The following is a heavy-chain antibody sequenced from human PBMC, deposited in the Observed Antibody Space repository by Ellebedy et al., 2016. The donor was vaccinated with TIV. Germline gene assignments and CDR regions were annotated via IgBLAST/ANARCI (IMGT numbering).Heavy chain of an antibody. V-gene: IGHV1-2*02. CDR1: GYTFTGYY. CDR3: EREWGDNGHDAFDN. Sequence: AASVKVSCKASGYTFTGYYIHWVRQAPGQGLEWMGWINPNTGGTNSAQKFQGRVTMTRDTSISPAYMELSRLRSDDPAVYYCEREWGDNGHDAFDNWGQGTMVTVSS. CDR2: INPNTGGT. D-gene: IGHD2-21*02. J-gene: IGHJ3*02.